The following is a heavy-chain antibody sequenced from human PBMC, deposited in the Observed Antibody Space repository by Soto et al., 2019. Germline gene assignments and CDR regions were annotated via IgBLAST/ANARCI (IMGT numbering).Heavy chain of an antibody. J-gene: IGHJ4*02. CDR2: IYTGGST. CDR3: ASLYY. Sequence: EVQLVESGGGLIQPGGSLRLSCAASGFTISNYYMTWVRQAPGMGLEWVSVIYTGGSTSYADSVQGRFTISRDISKNTLYLQMNNLRAEDTAVYYCASLYYWGQGTLVTVSS. CDR1: GFTISNYY. V-gene: IGHV3-53*01.